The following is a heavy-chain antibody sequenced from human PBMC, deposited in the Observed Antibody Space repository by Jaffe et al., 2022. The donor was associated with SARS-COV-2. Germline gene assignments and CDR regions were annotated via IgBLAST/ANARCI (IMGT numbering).Heavy chain of an antibody. CDR1: GGSISSNNYY. CDR3: ARLVTGIVSFDS. V-gene: IGHV4-39*01. Sequence: QLQLQESGPGLVKPSETLSLICTVSGGSISSNNYYWGWIRQPPGKGLEWIGAIYYSGNTYYNPSLKSRVTISIDTSKNQFSLKLSSVTAADTALYHCARLVTGIVSFDSWGQGTLVAVSS. CDR2: IYYSGNT. D-gene: IGHD5-18*01. J-gene: IGHJ4*02.